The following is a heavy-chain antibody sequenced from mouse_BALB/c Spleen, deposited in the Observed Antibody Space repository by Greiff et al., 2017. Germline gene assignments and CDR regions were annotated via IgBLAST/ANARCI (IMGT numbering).Heavy chain of an antibody. D-gene: IGHD2-1*01. CDR3: ARGGNYLAWFAY. J-gene: IGHJ3*01. CDR1: GYSITSDYA. V-gene: IGHV3-2*02. CDR2: ISYSGST. Sequence: EVQGVESGPGLVKPSQSLSLTCTVTGYSITSDYAWNWIRQFPGNKLEWMGYISYSGSTSYNPSLKSRISITRDTSKNQFFLQLNSVTTEDTATYYRARGGNYLAWFAYWGQGTLVTVSA.